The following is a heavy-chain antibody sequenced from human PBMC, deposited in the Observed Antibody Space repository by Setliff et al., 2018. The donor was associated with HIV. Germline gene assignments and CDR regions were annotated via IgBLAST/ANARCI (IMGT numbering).Heavy chain of an antibody. Sequence: ASVKVSCKASGYTFNNYYMHWVRQGPGQGLEWMGMINPSGVTTNYAQKFQGRVTITADASTSTASMELSSLRSEDTAIYYCARGLGYCGGGDCYPDAFDIWGQGTLVTVSS. CDR1: GYTFNNYY. CDR3: ARGLGYCGGGDCYPDAFDI. D-gene: IGHD2-15*01. V-gene: IGHV1-46*02. CDR2: INPSGVTT. J-gene: IGHJ3*02.